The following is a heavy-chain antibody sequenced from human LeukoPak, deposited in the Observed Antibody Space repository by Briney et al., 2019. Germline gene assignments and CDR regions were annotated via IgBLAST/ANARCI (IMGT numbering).Heavy chain of an antibody. Sequence: SQTLSLTCTVSGGSISSGDYYWSWIRQHPGKGLEWIGYIYYTGSTFYNPSLKSRVIISVDTSKNQFSLKLSSVTAADTAVYYCANTADAFDIWGQGTMVTVSS. CDR2: IYYTGST. CDR3: ANTADAFDI. V-gene: IGHV4-31*02. D-gene: IGHD4-17*01. CDR1: GGSISSGDYY. J-gene: IGHJ3*02.